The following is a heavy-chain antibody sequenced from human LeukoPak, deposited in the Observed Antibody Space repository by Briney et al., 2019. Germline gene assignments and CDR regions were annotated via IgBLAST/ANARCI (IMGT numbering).Heavy chain of an antibody. Sequence: GGSLRLSCEASGFTFSNYAMSWVRQAPGKGLEWVSTVTASARRTYYADSVQGRFTISRDNSNNTLFLQVDSLRADDTAVYHCAKWGFSDRSGANFHSWGQGTLVTVSS. J-gene: IGHJ4*02. V-gene: IGHV3-23*01. CDR2: VTASARRT. CDR3: AKWGFSDRSGANFHS. CDR1: GFTFSNYA. D-gene: IGHD3-22*01.